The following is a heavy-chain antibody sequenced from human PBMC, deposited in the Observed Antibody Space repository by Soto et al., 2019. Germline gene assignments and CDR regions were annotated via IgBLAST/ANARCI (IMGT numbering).Heavy chain of an antibody. D-gene: IGHD2-2*01. Sequence: PGGSLRLSCAASGFTFSSYAMSWFRQAPGKGLEWVSAISGSGGSTYYADSVKGRFTISRDNSRNTLYLQMNSLRAEDTAVYYCAKWRVAGGSRVVVPIGHWFDPWGQGTLVTVSS. J-gene: IGHJ5*02. V-gene: IGHV3-23*01. CDR2: ISGSGGST. CDR3: AKWRVAGGSRVVVPIGHWFDP. CDR1: GFTFSSYA.